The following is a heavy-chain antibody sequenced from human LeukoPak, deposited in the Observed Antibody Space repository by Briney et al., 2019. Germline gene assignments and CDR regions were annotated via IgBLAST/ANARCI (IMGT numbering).Heavy chain of an antibody. CDR1: GYTFTSYD. CDR3: ARDARIAAHRGAVRY. Sequence: GASVKVSCKASGYTFTSYDINWVRQATGQGLEWMGRMNPNSGNTGYAQKFQGRVTMTRNTSISTAYMELSSPRSEDTAVYYCARDARIAAHRGAVRYWGQGTLVTVSS. D-gene: IGHD6-13*01. CDR2: MNPNSGNT. J-gene: IGHJ4*02. V-gene: IGHV1-8*01.